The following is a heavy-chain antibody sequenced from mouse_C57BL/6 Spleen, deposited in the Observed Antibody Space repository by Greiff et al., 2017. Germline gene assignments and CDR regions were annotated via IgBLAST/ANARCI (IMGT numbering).Heavy chain of an antibody. V-gene: IGHV3-6*01. CDR3: ARDKANWDWYFDV. CDR2: ISYDGSN. D-gene: IGHD4-1*01. Sequence: EVQLKESGPGLVKPSQSLSLTCSVTGYSITSGYYWNWIRQFPGNKLEWMGYISYDGSNNYNPSLKNRISITRDTSKNQFFLKLNSVTTEDTATYYCARDKANWDWYFDVWGTGTTVTVSS. CDR1: GYSITSGYY. J-gene: IGHJ1*03.